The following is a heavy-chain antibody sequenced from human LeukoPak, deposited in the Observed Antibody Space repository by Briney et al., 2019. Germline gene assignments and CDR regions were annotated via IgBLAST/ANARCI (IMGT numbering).Heavy chain of an antibody. CDR2: IKQDGSEK. V-gene: IGHV3-7*03. J-gene: IGHJ6*04. CDR3: ARKAYGLDV. Sequence: TGGSLRLSYAPSGFTFNSYWMSWLRQAPGKGLEWVANIKQDGSEKYYVDSVKGRFTISRDNGKNSLYLQMNSLRAEDTAVYYCARKAYGLDVWGKGTRVTVSS. CDR1: GFTFNSYW.